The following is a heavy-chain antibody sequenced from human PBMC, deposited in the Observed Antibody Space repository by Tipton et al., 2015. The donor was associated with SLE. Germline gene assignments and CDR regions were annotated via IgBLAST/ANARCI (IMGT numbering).Heavy chain of an antibody. V-gene: IGHV4-59*11. CDR3: ARGVFLLQWFRDPQGSAFDI. D-gene: IGHD3-10*01. CDR1: GGSISNHY. CDR2: IYYSGST. Sequence: TLSLTCTVSGGSISNHYWNWIRQPPGKGLEWIGYIYYSGSTKYNPSLKSRVTISLDSSKNQFSLKLSSVTAADTAAYYCARGVFLLQWFRDPQGSAFDIWGQGTMVTVSS. J-gene: IGHJ3*02.